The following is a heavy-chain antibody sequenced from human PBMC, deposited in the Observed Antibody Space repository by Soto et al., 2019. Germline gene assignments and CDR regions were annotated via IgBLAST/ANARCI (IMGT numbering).Heavy chain of an antibody. CDR3: VHRRDGYNSAFFDY. CDR2: IIRIFHTP. CDR1: GGTFSSYA. V-gene: IGHV1-69*13. D-gene: IGHD5-12*01. J-gene: IGHJ4*02. Sequence: SVKVSCKASGGTFSSYAFSWVRQAPGQGLEWMGGIIRIFHTPTYAQKFQGRVTITADESTSTAYMELISLRSDDTAVYYCVHRRDGYNSAFFDYWGQGTLVTVSS.